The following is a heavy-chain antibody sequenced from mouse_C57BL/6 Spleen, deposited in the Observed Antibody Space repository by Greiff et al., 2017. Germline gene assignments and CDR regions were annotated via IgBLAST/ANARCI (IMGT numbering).Heavy chain of an antibody. CDR3: ARGAVVATGGYFDV. J-gene: IGHJ1*03. D-gene: IGHD1-1*01. Sequence: QVQLQQSGPELVKPGASVKISCKASGYAFSSSWMNWVKQRPGKGLEWIGRIYPGDGDTNYNGKFKGKATLTADKSSSTAYMQLSSLTSEDSAVYFCARGAVVATGGYFDVWGTGTTVTVSS. CDR2: IYPGDGDT. CDR1: GYAFSSSW. V-gene: IGHV1-82*01.